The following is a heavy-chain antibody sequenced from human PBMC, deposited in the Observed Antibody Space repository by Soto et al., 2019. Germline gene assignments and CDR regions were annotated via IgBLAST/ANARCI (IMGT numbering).Heavy chain of an antibody. V-gene: IGHV1-2*04. CDR3: AADPDKPTIYYGLNC. J-gene: IGHJ6*02. CDR2: INPNSGGT. CDR1: GYTITGYY. D-gene: IGHD5-12*01. Sequence: ASVKVSCKASGYTITGYYMHWVRQAPGQGLEWMGWINPNSGGTNYAQKFQGWVTMTRDTSISTAYMELSRLRSDDTAVYYCAADPDKPTIYYGLNCWGQAPTVTRSS.